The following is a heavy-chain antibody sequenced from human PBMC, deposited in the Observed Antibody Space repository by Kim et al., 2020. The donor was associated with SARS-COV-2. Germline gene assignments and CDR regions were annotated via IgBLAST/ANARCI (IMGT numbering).Heavy chain of an antibody. D-gene: IGHD6-13*01. CDR1: GFTFSSYG. CDR3: AKGVAAAGTSDY. Sequence: GGSLRLSCAASGFTFSSYGMHWVRQAPGKGLEWVAVISYDGSNKYYADSVKGRFTISRDNSKNTLYLQMNSLRAEDTAVYYCAKGVAAAGTSDYWGQGTLVTVSS. V-gene: IGHV3-30*18. J-gene: IGHJ4*02. CDR2: ISYDGSNK.